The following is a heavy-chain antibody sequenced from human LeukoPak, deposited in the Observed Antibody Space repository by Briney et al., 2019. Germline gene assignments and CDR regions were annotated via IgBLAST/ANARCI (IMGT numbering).Heavy chain of an antibody. V-gene: IGHV6-1*01. J-gene: IGHJ4*02. Sequence: PSQTLSLTCAISGGSVSSNSATWNWIRQSPLRGLEWLRRTYYRSQWNTDYAASVKSRIDINPETSKNQFSLQLNSVTPEDTAVYYCARGRGSAADFDYWGQGTLVTVSS. D-gene: IGHD6-25*01. CDR1: GGSVSSNSAT. CDR2: TYYRSQWNT. CDR3: ARGRGSAADFDY.